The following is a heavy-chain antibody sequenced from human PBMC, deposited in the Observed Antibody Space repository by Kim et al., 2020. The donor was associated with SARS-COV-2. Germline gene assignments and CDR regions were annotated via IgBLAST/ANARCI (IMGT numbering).Heavy chain of an antibody. J-gene: IGHJ5*02. CDR3: AKEEGTGWFDP. D-gene: IGHD1-1*01. Sequence: YYADSVKGRFTISRDNSKNTLYLQMNSLRAEDTAVYYCAKEEGTGWFDPWGQGTLVTVSS. V-gene: IGHV3-30*02.